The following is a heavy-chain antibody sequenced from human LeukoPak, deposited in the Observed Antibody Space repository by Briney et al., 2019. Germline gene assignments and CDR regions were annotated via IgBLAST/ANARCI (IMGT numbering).Heavy chain of an antibody. CDR2: INHDGSST. J-gene: IGHJ5*02. V-gene: IGHV3-74*01. CDR1: GFTFSTFW. D-gene: IGHD4-17*01. CDR3: AKTHWATVTNNWFDP. Sequence: PGGSLRLSCATSGFTFSTFWMHWVRQAPGKGLVWVSRINHDGSSTNYADSVKGRFAISRDNAKNTLYLQMNSLRAEDTAVYYCAKTHWATVTNNWFDPWGQGTLVTVSS.